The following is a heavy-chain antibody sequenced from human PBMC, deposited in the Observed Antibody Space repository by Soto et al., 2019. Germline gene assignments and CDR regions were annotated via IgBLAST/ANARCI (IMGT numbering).Heavy chain of an antibody. CDR2: INTGGTSM. V-gene: IGHV3-21*01. Sequence: GSLRLSCAASGFTFSIYNMNWVRQVPGKGLEWVSFINTGGTSMFYANSVKGRFTVSRDNAKNSLFLQMNSLRAEDTAVYYCVRDSARIVVVPPVDGDNWLDPWGQGTLVTVSA. D-gene: IGHD2-2*01. CDR1: GFTFSIYN. CDR3: VRDSARIVVVPPVDGDNWLDP. J-gene: IGHJ5*02.